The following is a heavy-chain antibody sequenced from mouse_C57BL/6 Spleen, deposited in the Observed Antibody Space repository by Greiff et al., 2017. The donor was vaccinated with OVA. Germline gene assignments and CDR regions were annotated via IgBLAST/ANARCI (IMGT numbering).Heavy chain of an antibody. CDR3: ARYYYGSREYYFDY. CDR2: IHPNSGST. J-gene: IGHJ2*01. Sequence: VQLQEPGAELVKPGASVKLSCKASGYTFSSYWMYWVKQRPGQGLEWIGMIHPNSGSTNYNEKFKSKATLTVDKSSSTAYMQLSSLTSEDSAVYYCARYYYGSREYYFDYWGQGTTLTVSS. V-gene: IGHV1-64*01. CDR1: GYTFSSYW. D-gene: IGHD1-1*01.